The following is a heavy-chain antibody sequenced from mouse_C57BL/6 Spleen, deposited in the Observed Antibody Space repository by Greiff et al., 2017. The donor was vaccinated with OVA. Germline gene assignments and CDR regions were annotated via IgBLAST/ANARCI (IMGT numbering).Heavy chain of an antibody. D-gene: IGHD2-14*01. J-gene: IGHJ4*01. CDR2: IYPGDGDT. V-gene: IGHV1-82*01. CDR3: ARGEGLGLVDY. Sequence: QVQLQQSGPELVKPGASVKISCKASGYAFSSSWMNWVKQRPGKGLEWIGRIYPGDGDTNYNGKFKGKATLTADKSSSTAYMQLSSLTSEDSAVYFCARGEGLGLVDYWGQGTSVTVSS. CDR1: GYAFSSSW.